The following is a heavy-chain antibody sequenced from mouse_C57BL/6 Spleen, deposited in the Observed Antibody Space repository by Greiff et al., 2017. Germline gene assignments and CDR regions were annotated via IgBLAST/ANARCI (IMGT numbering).Heavy chain of an antibody. CDR3: ARTPGSAWFAD. V-gene: IGHV5-17*01. CDR1: GFTFSDYG. Sequence: EVKVVESGGGLVKPGGSLKLSCAASGFTFSDYGMHWVRQAPEQGLEWVAYISSGSSTIYYADTVKGRFTISRDNAKNTLFMQMTSLRSEDTAMYYCARTPGSAWFADWGQGTLVTVSA. D-gene: IGHD1-1*01. J-gene: IGHJ3*01. CDR2: ISSGSSTI.